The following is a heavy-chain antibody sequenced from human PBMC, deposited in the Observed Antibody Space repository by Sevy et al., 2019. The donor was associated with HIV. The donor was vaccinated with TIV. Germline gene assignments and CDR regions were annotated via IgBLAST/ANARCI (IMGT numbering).Heavy chain of an antibody. CDR3: TTDLVPYYYDSSVN. D-gene: IGHD3-22*01. V-gene: IGHV3-15*01. CDR2: IKSKTDGGTT. Sequence: GGSLRLSCAASGFTFSNAWMSWVRQAPGKGLEWVGRIKSKTDGGTTDYAAPVKGRFTISRDDSKNTLYLQMNSLKTEDTAVYYCTTDLVPYYYDSSVNWGQGTLVTVSS. CDR1: GFTFSNAW. J-gene: IGHJ4*02.